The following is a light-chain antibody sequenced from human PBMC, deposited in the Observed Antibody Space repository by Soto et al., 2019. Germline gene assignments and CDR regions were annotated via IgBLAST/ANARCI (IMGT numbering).Light chain of an antibody. CDR3: QQTYSTPLT. V-gene: IGKV1-39*01. CDR1: QSISSY. J-gene: IGKJ4*01. Sequence: DLQMTQSPSSLSASVGDRVTITCRASQSISSYLNWYQQKPGKAPKLLIYAASSLQGGVPSRFSGYGSGTDFTLTISSLQPEDFATYFCQQTYSTPLTFGGGTKVEIK. CDR2: AAS.